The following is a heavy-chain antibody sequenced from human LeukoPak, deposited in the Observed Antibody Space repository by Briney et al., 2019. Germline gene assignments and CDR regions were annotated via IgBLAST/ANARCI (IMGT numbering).Heavy chain of an antibody. CDR1: GGSISSYY. V-gene: IGHV4-59*01. J-gene: IGHJ5*02. CDR2: IYYSGST. D-gene: IGHD3-22*01. Sequence: SETLSLTCTVSGGSISSYYWSWIRQPPVNGLEWIGYIYYSGSTNYNPSLKSRVTISVDTSKNQFSLTLSSVTAADTAVYYCARVSSGYKNWFDPWGQGTLVTVS. CDR3: ARVSSGYKNWFDP.